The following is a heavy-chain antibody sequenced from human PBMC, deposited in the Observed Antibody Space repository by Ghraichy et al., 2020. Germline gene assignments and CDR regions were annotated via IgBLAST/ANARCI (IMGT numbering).Heavy chain of an antibody. D-gene: IGHD1-26*01. CDR2: ISGSGGST. J-gene: IGHJ3*02. CDR3: ANPAVPKGASGVGAFDI. Sequence: GVLNISCAASGFTFSSYAMSWVRQAPGKGLEWVSAISGSGGSTYYADSVKGRFTISRDNSKNTLYLQMNSLRAEDTAVYYCANPAVPKGASGVGAFDIWGQGTMVTVSS. CDR1: GFTFSSYA. V-gene: IGHV3-23*01.